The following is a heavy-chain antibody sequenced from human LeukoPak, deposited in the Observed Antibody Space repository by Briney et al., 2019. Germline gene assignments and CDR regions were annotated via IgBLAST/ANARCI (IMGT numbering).Heavy chain of an antibody. D-gene: IGHD2-15*01. Sequence: GGSLRLSCAASGFTFSSYAMHWVRQAPGKGLEWVSVIYSGGSTYYADSVKGRFTISRDNSKNTLYLQMNSLRAEDTAVYYCARDYQYCSGGSCYFHFDYWGQGTLVTVSS. V-gene: IGHV3-66*01. CDR3: ARDYQYCSGGSCYFHFDY. CDR2: IYSGGST. CDR1: GFTFSSYA. J-gene: IGHJ4*02.